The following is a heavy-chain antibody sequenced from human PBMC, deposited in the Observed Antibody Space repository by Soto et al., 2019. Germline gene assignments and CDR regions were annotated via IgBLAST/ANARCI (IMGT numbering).Heavy chain of an antibody. D-gene: IGHD6-19*01. CDR1: GFTFSNAW. Sequence: GGSLRLSCAASGFTFSNAWMSWVRQAPGKGLEWVGRIKSKTDGGTTDYAAPVKGRFTISRDDSKNTLYLQMNSLKTEDTAVYYCTPSIAVAEFYYYGMDVWGQGTTVTVSS. CDR3: TPSIAVAEFYYYGMDV. J-gene: IGHJ6*02. CDR2: IKSKTDGGTT. V-gene: IGHV3-15*01.